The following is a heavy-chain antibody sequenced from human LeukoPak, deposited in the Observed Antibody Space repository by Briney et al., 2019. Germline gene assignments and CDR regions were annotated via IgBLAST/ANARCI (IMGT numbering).Heavy chain of an antibody. Sequence: GGSLRLSCAASGFTFSNAWMSWVRQAPGKGLEWVGRIKSKTDGGTTDYAAPVKGRFTISRDDSKNTLYLQMNSLKTEDTAVYYCSVDTAMVIYYYYYYMDVWGKGTTVTVSS. CDR2: IKSKTDGGTT. V-gene: IGHV3-15*01. CDR1: GFTFSNAW. D-gene: IGHD5-18*01. J-gene: IGHJ6*03. CDR3: SVDTAMVIYYYYYYMDV.